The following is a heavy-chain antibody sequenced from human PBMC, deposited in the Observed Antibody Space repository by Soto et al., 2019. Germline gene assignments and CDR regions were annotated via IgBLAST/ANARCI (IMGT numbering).Heavy chain of an antibody. D-gene: IGHD4-17*01. CDR1: GGSISSYY. CDR3: ARGLGGFDGDYNYFDY. Sequence: SETLSLTCTVSGGSISSYYWSWIRQPPGKGLEWIGYIYYSGSTNYNPSLKSRVTISVDTSKNQFSLKLSSVTAADTAVYYCARGLGGFDGDYNYFDYWGQGTLVTVSS. J-gene: IGHJ4*02. V-gene: IGHV4-59*08. CDR2: IYYSGST.